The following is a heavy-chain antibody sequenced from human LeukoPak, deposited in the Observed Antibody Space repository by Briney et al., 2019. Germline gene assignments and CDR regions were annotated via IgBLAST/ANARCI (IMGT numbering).Heavy chain of an antibody. Sequence: GGSLRLSCAASGVTVSSNYMSWVRQAPGKGLEWVSVIYSGGSTYYADSVKGRFTISRHNSNNTLYHKMNSMRAEETAVYYCARVNPDNSYGMDVWGQGTTVTVSS. CDR2: IYSGGST. J-gene: IGHJ6*02. CDR3: ARVNPDNSYGMDV. V-gene: IGHV3-53*04. CDR1: GVTVSSNY.